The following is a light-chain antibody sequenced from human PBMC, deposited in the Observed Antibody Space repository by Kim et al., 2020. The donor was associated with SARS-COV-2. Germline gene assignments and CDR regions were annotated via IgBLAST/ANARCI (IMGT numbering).Light chain of an antibody. CDR3: QHYNQWPMYT. CDR2: GAS. CDR1: RSVSTY. Sequence: PGAGATLPCRASRSVSTYVAWYRTKPGQAPRLTIYGASTRATGVPARISGSGSGTEFTLTISSVQSEDFAVYYCQHYNQWPMYTFGQGTKLEI. J-gene: IGKJ2*01. V-gene: IGKV3-15*01.